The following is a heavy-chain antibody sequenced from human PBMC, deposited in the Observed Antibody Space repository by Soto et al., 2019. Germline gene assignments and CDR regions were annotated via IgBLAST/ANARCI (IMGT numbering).Heavy chain of an antibody. D-gene: IGHD3-10*01. J-gene: IGHJ5*02. CDR3: ARDRGLYYYGSGSLSDL. V-gene: IGHV3-11*01. Sequence: QVQLVESGGGLVKPGGSLRLSCAASGFIFSDYYMSWIRQAPGKGLEWVSYISGSGSIVYYADSMKGRFTISRDNAKNSVYLQMNSLRVDDTAVYYCARDRGLYYYGSGSLSDLWGQGVLVTVSS. CDR2: ISGSGSIV. CDR1: GFIFSDYY.